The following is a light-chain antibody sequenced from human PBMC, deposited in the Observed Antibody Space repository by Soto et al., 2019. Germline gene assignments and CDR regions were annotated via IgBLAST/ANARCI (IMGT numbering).Light chain of an antibody. CDR1: QSVGSNY. Sequence: EIVLTQSPGTLPFSPGERATLSCRSSQSVGSNYLAWYQQKPGQAPRIVIFGASGRATGIPDRFSGSGSGTDFTLTISRLEPEDFAVYYCQQYDSSPKTFGQGTTVDIK. CDR3: QQYDSSPKT. V-gene: IGKV3-20*01. J-gene: IGKJ1*01. CDR2: GAS.